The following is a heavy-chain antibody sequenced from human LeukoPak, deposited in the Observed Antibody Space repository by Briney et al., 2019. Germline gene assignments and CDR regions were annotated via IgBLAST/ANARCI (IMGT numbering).Heavy chain of an antibody. CDR2: IYFSGNT. V-gene: IGHV4-39*07. D-gene: IGHD3-10*01. J-gene: IGHJ1*01. Sequence: SETLSLTCTVSGGSIRSNSYYWGWIRQPPGKGLEGIGSIYFSGNTYYNPSLKSRVTMSVDTSKNQFSLKLSSVTAADTAVYYCARMVRGVQNEYFQHWGQGTLVTVSS. CDR1: GGSIRSNSYY. CDR3: ARMVRGVQNEYFQH.